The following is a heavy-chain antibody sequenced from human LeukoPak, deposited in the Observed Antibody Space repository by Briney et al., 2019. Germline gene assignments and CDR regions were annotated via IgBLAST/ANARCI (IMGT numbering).Heavy chain of an antibody. CDR1: GYTFTGYY. CDR3: ARALSYSSSWYTLSEYFQH. J-gene: IGHJ1*01. CDR2: INPNSGGT. D-gene: IGHD6-13*01. V-gene: IGHV1-2*02. Sequence: GASVKVSCKASGYTFTGYYMHWVRQAPGQGLEWMGWINPNSGGTNYAQKFQGRVTMTRDTSISTAYMELSRLRSDDTAVYYCARALSYSSSWYTLSEYFQHWGQGTLVTVSS.